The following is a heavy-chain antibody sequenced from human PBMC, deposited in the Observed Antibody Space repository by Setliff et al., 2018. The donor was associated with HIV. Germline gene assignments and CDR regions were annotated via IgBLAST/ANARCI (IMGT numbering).Heavy chain of an antibody. CDR3: ARATKTPYSSSWSIPGAFDI. V-gene: IGHV3-30*14. Sequence: SLRLSCAASGFTFSDYYMSWVRQPPGKGLEWVAVISYDGNIKYYADSVKGRFTISRDNSKNTLYLQMNSLRAEETAVYYCARATKTPYSSSWSIPGAFDIWGQGTMVT. J-gene: IGHJ3*02. D-gene: IGHD6-13*01. CDR2: ISYDGNIK. CDR1: GFTFSDYY.